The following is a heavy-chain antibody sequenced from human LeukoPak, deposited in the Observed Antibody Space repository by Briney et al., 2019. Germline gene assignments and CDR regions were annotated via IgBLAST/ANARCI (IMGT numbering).Heavy chain of an antibody. Sequence: ASVKVSCKASGFTCNRYGISWVRQAPGHGLEWMGWISAYNGDTNYAQKFQGRVTMTTDTSTSTAYMEVRSLISDDTAVYYCARDPSNTSGRYAYFDYWGQGTLVTVSS. CDR3: ARDPSNTSGRYAYFDY. CDR2: ISAYNGDT. V-gene: IGHV1-18*01. CDR1: GFTCNRYG. J-gene: IGHJ4*02. D-gene: IGHD6-19*01.